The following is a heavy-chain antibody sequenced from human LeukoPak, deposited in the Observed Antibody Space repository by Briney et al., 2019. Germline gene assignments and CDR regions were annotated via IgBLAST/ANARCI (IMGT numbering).Heavy chain of an antibody. Sequence: SETLSLTCAVSGSSISSSYYGAWIRQPPGKGLEWIATISRSGSTYYNPSLKSRVTISVDMSQNQHSLRLNSVTVADTAVYFCARVNTVMATFDYWGQGTPVTVSS. CDR3: ARVNTVMATFDY. CDR2: ISRSGST. J-gene: IGHJ4*02. D-gene: IGHD5-24*01. V-gene: IGHV4-38-2*01. CDR1: GSSISSSYY.